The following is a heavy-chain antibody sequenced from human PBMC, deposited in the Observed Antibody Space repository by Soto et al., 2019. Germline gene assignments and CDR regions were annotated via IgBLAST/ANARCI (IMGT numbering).Heavy chain of an antibody. D-gene: IGHD4-17*01. J-gene: IGHJ4*02. V-gene: IGHV3-23*01. CDR2: ISASGAST. Sequence: EVQLLESGGGLVQSGGSLRLSCAVSGFTFSTYAMSWVRQAPGKGLEWVSGISASGASTYYADSVKGRFTISRDNSKNTLYLQMNSLRAEDTAIYYCAKGGTVTRAGRFDYWGQGTLVTVSS. CDR3: AKGGTVTRAGRFDY. CDR1: GFTFSTYA.